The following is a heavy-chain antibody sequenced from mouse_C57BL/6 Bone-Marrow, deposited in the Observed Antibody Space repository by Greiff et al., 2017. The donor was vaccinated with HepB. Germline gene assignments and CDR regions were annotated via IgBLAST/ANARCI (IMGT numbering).Heavy chain of an antibody. D-gene: IGHD1-1*01. CDR2: IYPGDGDT. Sequence: VQLQQSGPELVKPGASVKISCKASGYAFSSSWMNWVKQRPGKGLEWIGRIYPGDGDTNYNGKFKGKATLTADKSSSTAYMQLSSLTSEDSAVYFCARERDYYGSSYEDAMDYWGQGTSVTVSS. V-gene: IGHV1-82*01. CDR1: GYAFSSSW. CDR3: ARERDYYGSSYEDAMDY. J-gene: IGHJ4*01.